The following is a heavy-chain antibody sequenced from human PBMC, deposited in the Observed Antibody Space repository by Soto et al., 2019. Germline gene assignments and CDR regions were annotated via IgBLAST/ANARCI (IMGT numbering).Heavy chain of an antibody. J-gene: IGHJ6*02. CDR3: ARRGYSSSWYYYYYYGMDV. Sequence: QVQLVQSGAEVKKPGASVKVSCKASGYTFTSYDINWVRQATGQGLEWMGWMNPNSGNTSQAQKFQGRVNMTRNTSISTAYMELGSLRSEDTAVYYCARRGYSSSWYYYYYYGMDVWGQGTTVTVSS. CDR1: GYTFTSYD. D-gene: IGHD6-13*01. V-gene: IGHV1-8*01. CDR2: MNPNSGNT.